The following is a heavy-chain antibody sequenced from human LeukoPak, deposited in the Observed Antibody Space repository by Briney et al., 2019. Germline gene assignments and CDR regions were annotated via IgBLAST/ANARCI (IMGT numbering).Heavy chain of an antibody. Sequence: PSETLSLTCTVSGGSISSSSYYWGWIRQPPGKGLEWIGSIYYSGSTYYNPSLKSRVTISVDTSKNQFSLKLSSVTAADTAVYYCARLRGISPGAPVDYWGQGTLVTVSS. J-gene: IGHJ4*02. CDR2: IYYSGST. CDR1: GGSISSSSYY. V-gene: IGHV4-39*01. CDR3: ARLRGISPGAPVDY. D-gene: IGHD1-26*01.